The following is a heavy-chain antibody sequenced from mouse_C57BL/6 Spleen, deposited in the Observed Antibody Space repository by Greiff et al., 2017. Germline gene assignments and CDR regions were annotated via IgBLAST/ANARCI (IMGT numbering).Heavy chain of an antibody. D-gene: IGHD1-1*01. CDR3: ARDGGSSYEYFDV. J-gene: IGHJ1*03. V-gene: IGHV5-16*01. CDR1: GFTFSDYY. CDR2: INYDGSST. Sequence: EVMLVESEGSLVQPGSSMKLSCTASGFTFSDYYMAWVRQVPEKGLEWVANINYDGSSTYYLDSLKSRFIISRDNAKNILYLQMSSLKSEDTATYYCARDGGSSYEYFDVWGTGTTVTVSS.